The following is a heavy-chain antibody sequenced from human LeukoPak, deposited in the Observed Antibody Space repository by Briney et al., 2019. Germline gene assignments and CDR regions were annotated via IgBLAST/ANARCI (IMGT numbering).Heavy chain of an antibody. CDR2: TYYRSKWYN. D-gene: IGHD5-12*01. V-gene: IGHV6-1*01. J-gene: IGHJ4*02. CDR3: ASSTALEATRPRYYFDY. Sequence: SQTLSLTCTISGDGVSSDSAAWNWIRQSPSRGLEWLGRTYYRSKWYNDYAVSVKSRISINPDTSKNQFSLQLNSVTPEDTAVYYCASSTALEATRPRYYFDYWGQGTLVTVSS. CDR1: GDGVSSDSAA.